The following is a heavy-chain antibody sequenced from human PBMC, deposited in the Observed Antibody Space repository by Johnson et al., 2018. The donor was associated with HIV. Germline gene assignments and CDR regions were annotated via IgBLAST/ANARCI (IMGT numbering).Heavy chain of an antibody. CDR2: ISGSGGST. CDR3: ARDWEGYAFDI. CDR1: GFTFSSYW. Sequence: VQLVESGGGVVQPGGSLRLSCAASGFTFSSYWMSWVRQAPGKGLEWVSAISGSGGSTYYADSVKGRFTISRDNSKNTLYLQMSSLRADDTAVYYCARDWEGYAFDIWGQGTMVTVSS. D-gene: IGHD1-26*01. V-gene: IGHV3-23*04. J-gene: IGHJ3*02.